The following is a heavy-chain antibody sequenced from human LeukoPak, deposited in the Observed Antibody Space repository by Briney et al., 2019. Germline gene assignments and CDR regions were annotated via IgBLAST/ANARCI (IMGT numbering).Heavy chain of an antibody. CDR3: ASGSYTDAFDI. V-gene: IGHV3-48*01. D-gene: IGHD1-26*01. CDR1: GFTFSSYS. Sequence: PGGSLRLSCAASGFTFSSYSMNWVRQAPGKGLEWVSYISSSSSTIYYADSVKGRFTISRDNAKNSLYLQMNSLRAEDTAVYYCASGSYTDAFDIWGQGTMVTVSS. J-gene: IGHJ3*02. CDR2: ISSSSSTI.